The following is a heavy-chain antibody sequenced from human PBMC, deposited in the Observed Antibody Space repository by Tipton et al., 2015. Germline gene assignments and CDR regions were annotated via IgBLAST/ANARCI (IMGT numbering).Heavy chain of an antibody. CDR3: ARFNCGGDCYSYRGWFDP. J-gene: IGHJ5*02. D-gene: IGHD2-21*02. V-gene: IGHV4-34*01. CDR1: GGSFSGYY. Sequence: LRLSCAVYGGSFSGYYWSWIRQPPGKGLEWIGEINHSGSTNYNPSLKSRVTISVDTSKNQFSLKLSSVTAADTALYYCARFNCGGDCYSYRGWFDPWGQGTLVTVSS. CDR2: INHSGST.